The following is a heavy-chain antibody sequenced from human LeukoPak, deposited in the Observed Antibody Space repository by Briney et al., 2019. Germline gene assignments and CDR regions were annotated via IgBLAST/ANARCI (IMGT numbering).Heavy chain of an antibody. CDR3: ARGSRFDGYCAAGTCYSAYYDY. V-gene: IGHV4-34*01. CDR1: GESFNDYF. J-gene: IGHJ4*02. Sequence: SETLSLTCAVYGESFNDYFWNWIRQPPGKGLEWIGEVNYKGSTYYNSSLKSRVSMSVDTSKKQIFLKLRSVTATDTAMYFCARGSRFDGYCAAGTCYSAYYDYCGPGTPVTVSS. D-gene: IGHD2-15*01. CDR2: VNYKGST.